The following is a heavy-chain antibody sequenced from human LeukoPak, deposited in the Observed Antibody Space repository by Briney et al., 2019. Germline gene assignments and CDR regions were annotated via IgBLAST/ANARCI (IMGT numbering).Heavy chain of an antibody. J-gene: IGHJ4*01. Sequence: PGGSLRLSCAASGFILSHHGMHWVRQAPGKGLEWVAVIWSDGTNRFYADSVKGRFTISRDNSQNTVSLQVNSLRVNDTAIYYCARDAQRGFDYSNSLKYWGHGTLVTVSS. CDR2: IWSDGTNR. D-gene: IGHD4-11*01. CDR1: GFILSHHG. CDR3: ARDAQRGFDYSNSLKY. V-gene: IGHV3-33*01.